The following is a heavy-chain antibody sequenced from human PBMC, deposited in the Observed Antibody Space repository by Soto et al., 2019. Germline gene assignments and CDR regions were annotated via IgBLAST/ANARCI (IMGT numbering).Heavy chain of an antibody. CDR2: INAGNGNT. CDR3: ARPYGDSLYNWFDP. CDR1: GYTFTSYA. V-gene: IGHV1-3*01. J-gene: IGHJ5*02. D-gene: IGHD4-17*01. Sequence: ASVKVSCKASGYTFTSYAMHWVRQAPGQRLEWMGWINAGNGNTKYSQKFQGRVTITRDTSASTAYMELSSLRSEDTAVYYCARPYGDSLYNWFDPWGQGTLVTVSS.